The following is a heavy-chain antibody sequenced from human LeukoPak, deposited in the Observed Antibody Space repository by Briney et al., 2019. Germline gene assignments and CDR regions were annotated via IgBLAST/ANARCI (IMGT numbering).Heavy chain of an antibody. CDR2: INHSGST. V-gene: IGHV4-34*01. D-gene: IGHD1-7*01. Sequence: SETLSLTCAVYGGSFSGYYWSWIRQPPGKGLEWIGEINHSGSTNYNPSLKSRVTISVDTSKNQFSLKLSSVTAADTAVYYCARAGTTYYFDYWGQGTLVTVSS. J-gene: IGHJ4*02. CDR1: GGSFSGYY. CDR3: ARAGTTYYFDY.